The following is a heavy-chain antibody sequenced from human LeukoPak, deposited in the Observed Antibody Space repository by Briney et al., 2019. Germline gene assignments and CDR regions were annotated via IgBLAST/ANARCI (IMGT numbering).Heavy chain of an antibody. D-gene: IGHD2-8*01. Sequence: GGSLRLSCTASGFTFSDHAMHWVRQAPGKGLEWVTVISYHARDQFYTDSVKGRFTVSRDNSRNTLYLQMNSLRAEDSAVYYCAAQPCINGICYLDYWGQGTLVTVSS. V-gene: IGHV3-30*04. CDR1: GFTFSDHA. CDR2: ISYHARDQ. J-gene: IGHJ4*02. CDR3: AAQPCINGICYLDY.